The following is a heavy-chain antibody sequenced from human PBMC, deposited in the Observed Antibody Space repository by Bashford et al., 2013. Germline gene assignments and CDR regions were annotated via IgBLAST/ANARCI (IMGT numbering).Heavy chain of an antibody. CDR1: GGSISNGAYY. J-gene: IGHJ4*02. CDR2: VYYSGST. V-gene: IGHV4-31*03. CDR3: ARTLGYDYIWGTDYFDY. D-gene: IGHD3-16*01. Sequence: SETLSLTCTVSGGSISNGAYYWSWIRQHPGKGLEWIGYVYYSGSTYYNPSLKSRVTISVDTSKNQFSLKLSSVTAADTAVYYCARTLGYDYIWGTDYFDYWGQGTLVTVSS.